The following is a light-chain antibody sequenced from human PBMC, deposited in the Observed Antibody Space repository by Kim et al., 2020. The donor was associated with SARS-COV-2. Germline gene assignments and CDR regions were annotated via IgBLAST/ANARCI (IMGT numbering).Light chain of an antibody. CDR1: QSITRW. Sequence: SASVGDRVTITCRASQSITRWLAWYQQKPGKAPKRLLYDASSLQSGVPSRFSRSGSGIEFALTISSLQPDDFATYYSEQYKRSRGTFGQGTKVDIK. V-gene: IGKV1-5*01. J-gene: IGKJ1*01. CDR3: EQYKRSRGT. CDR2: DAS.